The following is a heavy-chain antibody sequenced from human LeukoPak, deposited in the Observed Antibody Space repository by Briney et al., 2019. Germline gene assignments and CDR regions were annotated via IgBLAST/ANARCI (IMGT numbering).Heavy chain of an antibody. V-gene: IGHV1-18*04. Sequence: ASVKVSCTASGYIFTGYYMHWVRQAPGQGLEWMGWISVYNGNTNYAQKLQGRVAMTTDTSTSTAYMELRSLRSDDTAVYYCARVSEDGSGSSYYFDYWGQGTLVTVSS. CDR3: ARVSEDGSGSSYYFDY. CDR1: GYIFTGYY. D-gene: IGHD3-10*01. J-gene: IGHJ4*02. CDR2: ISVYNGNT.